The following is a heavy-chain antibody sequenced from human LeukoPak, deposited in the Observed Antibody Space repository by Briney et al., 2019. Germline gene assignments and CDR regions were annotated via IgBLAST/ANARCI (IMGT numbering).Heavy chain of an antibody. D-gene: IGHD2-2*01. V-gene: IGHV4-39*02. CDR3: ARETPAVRNNCSDP. Sequence: PSETLSLTCSVSGGSISSSTYYWGWVRQPPGKGLEWNGWVSYIGIIYYNTALRSRVTISMDTSRNQFSLKVTSVTAADTAVYYCARETPAVRNNCSDPWGQGTLVTVSS. J-gene: IGHJ5*02. CDR2: VSYIGII. CDR1: GGSISSSTYY.